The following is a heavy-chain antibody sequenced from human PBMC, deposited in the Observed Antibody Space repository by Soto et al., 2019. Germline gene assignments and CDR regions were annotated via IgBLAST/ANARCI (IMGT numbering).Heavy chain of an antibody. D-gene: IGHD2-15*01. CDR1: GYTFTSYG. Sequence: QVQLVQSGAEVKKPGASVKVSCKASGYTFTSYGISWVRQAPGQGLEWMGWISAYNGNTNYAQKRQGSVTMTPDTSTSTAYMELGSVRSDDTAVYYCASDPWSGGSCCPSYYGIDVWGQGTTVTVSS. J-gene: IGHJ6*02. V-gene: IGHV1-18*01. CDR3: ASDPWSGGSCCPSYYGIDV. CDR2: ISAYNGNT.